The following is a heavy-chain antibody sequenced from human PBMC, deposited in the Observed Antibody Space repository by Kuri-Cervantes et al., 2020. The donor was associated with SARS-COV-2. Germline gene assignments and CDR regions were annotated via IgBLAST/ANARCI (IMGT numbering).Heavy chain of an antibody. J-gene: IGHJ3*02. CDR3: ARDRSQSSENAFDI. Sequence: GESLKISCAASGFTFDDYGMNWVRQAPGKGLEWVSGINWNGGSTGYADSVKGRFTISRDNAKNSLYLQMNSLRAEDTALYYCARDRSQSSENAFDIWGQGTMVTVSS. D-gene: IGHD6-25*01. V-gene: IGHV3-20*04. CDR1: GFTFDDYG. CDR2: INWNGGST.